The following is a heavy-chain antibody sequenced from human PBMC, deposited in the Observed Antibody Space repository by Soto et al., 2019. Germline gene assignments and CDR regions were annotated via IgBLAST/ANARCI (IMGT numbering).Heavy chain of an antibody. CDR2: IYTSGST. CDR1: GGSISSYY. Sequence: SETLSLTCTVSGGSISSYYWSWIRQPAGKGLEWIGRIYTSGSTYYNPSLKSRVTISVDKSKNQFSLKLSSVTAADTAVYYCARSYRPPAHWFDPWGQGTLVTVSS. J-gene: IGHJ5*02. D-gene: IGHD3-16*02. V-gene: IGHV4-4*07. CDR3: ARSYRPPAHWFDP.